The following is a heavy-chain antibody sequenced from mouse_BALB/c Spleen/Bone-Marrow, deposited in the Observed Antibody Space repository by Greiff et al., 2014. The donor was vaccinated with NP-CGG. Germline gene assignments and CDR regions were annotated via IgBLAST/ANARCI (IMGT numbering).Heavy chain of an antibody. V-gene: IGHV1-4*02. CDR1: GYTFTYYT. Sequence: QVQLQQSAAELARPGASVKMPCKTSGYTFTYYTMHWVKQRPGQGLEWIGYINPSSGYTDYNQKFKDKTTLTTDKSSSTAYLQLSSLTSEDSAVYYCVRENYDYDGDAMDYWGQGTSVTVSS. D-gene: IGHD2-4*01. CDR2: INPSSGYT. J-gene: IGHJ4*01. CDR3: VRENYDYDGDAMDY.